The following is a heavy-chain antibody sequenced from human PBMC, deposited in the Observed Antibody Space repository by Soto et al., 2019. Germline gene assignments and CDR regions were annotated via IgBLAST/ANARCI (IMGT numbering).Heavy chain of an antibody. Sequence: GSLRLSCAASGFTFSSYEMNWVRQAPGKGLEWVSYISSSGSTIYYADSVKGRFTISRDNAKNSLHLQMNSLRAEDTAVYYCARARADYYDFWSGYLGYGMDVWGQGTTVTVSS. J-gene: IGHJ6*02. D-gene: IGHD3-3*01. CDR3: ARARADYYDFWSGYLGYGMDV. CDR2: ISSSGSTI. V-gene: IGHV3-48*03. CDR1: GFTFSSYE.